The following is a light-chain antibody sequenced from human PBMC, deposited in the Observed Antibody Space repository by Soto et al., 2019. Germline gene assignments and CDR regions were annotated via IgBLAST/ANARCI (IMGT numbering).Light chain of an antibody. CDR2: EVS. CDR3: SSYTGASTFV. CDR1: SSDVGGYKY. J-gene: IGLJ1*01. Sequence: QSALTQPASVSGSPGQSITISCTGTSSDVGGYKYVSWYLQHPGKAPKLMIYEVSDRPSGVSNRFSGSKSGNTASLTISGLQAEDEADYYCSSYTGASTFVFGTGTKLTVL. V-gene: IGLV2-14*01.